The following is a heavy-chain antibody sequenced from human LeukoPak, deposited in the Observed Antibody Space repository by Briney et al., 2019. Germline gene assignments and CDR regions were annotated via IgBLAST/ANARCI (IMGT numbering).Heavy chain of an antibody. V-gene: IGHV3-23*01. CDR2: ISGSGGGT. CDR3: AKSSSSYSSSWLVDY. Sequence: GGSLRLSCAASGFTFSSYAMSWVRQAPGKGLEWVSAISGSGGGTYYADSVGGRFTISRDNSKNTLYLQMNSLRAEDTAVYYCAKSSSSYSSSWLVDYWGQGTLVTVSS. J-gene: IGHJ4*02. D-gene: IGHD6-13*01. CDR1: GFTFSSYA.